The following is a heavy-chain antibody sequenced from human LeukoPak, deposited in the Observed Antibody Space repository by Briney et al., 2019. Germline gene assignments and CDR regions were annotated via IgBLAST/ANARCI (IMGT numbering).Heavy chain of an antibody. V-gene: IGHV4-59*01. J-gene: IGHJ1*01. D-gene: IGHD5-24*01. CDR2: IYFSWST. CDR3: ARSGRDGYDFHH. Sequence: SETLSFTCTVSGGSIRSYYWSWIRQPPGKGLEWIGYIYFSWSTNYNPSLKSRVTISVDTSKNQFSLKLSSVTAADTAVYYCARSGRDGYDFHHWGQGTLVTVST. CDR1: GGSIRSYY.